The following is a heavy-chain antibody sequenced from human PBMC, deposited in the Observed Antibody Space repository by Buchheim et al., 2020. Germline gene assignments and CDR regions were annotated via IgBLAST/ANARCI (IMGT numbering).Heavy chain of an antibody. CDR1: GGTFSSYA. CDR2: IIPILGII. V-gene: IGHV1-69*04. Sequence: QVQLVQSGAEVKKPGSSVKVSCKASGGTFSSYAISWVRQAPGQGLEWMGRIIPILGIINYAQNFQGRVTITAAKSTSPAYMELSSLRSEDTAVYYCARDETFRGSNPFDYWGQGTL. CDR3: ARDETFRGSNPFDY. J-gene: IGHJ4*02. D-gene: IGHD3-16*01.